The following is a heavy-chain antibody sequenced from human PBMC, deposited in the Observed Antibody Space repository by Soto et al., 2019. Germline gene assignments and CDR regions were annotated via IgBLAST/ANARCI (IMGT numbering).Heavy chain of an antibody. CDR2: ISSSSSYI. Sequence: EVQLVESGGGLVKPGGSLRLSCAASGFTFSSYSMNWVRQAPGKGLEWVSSISSSSSYIYYADSVKSRFTISRDNAKNSLYLQMNSLRAEDTAVYYCARLYDYKACMDVWGQGTTVTVSS. CDR3: ARLYDYKACMDV. V-gene: IGHV3-21*01. J-gene: IGHJ6*02. D-gene: IGHD4-4*01. CDR1: GFTFSSYS.